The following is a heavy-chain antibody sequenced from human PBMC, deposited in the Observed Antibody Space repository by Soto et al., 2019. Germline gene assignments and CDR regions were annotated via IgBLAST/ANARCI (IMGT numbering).Heavy chain of an antibody. CDR2: ISHSGST. D-gene: IGHD5-18*01. CDR3: ARGAAMVDY. V-gene: IGHV4-30-2*01. Sequence: QLQLQESGSGLVKPSQTLSLTCAVSGGSISSGGYSWSWIRQPPGKGLECIGYISHSGSTYYNPSXXSRVTISLDRSKNQFSLKLSSVTAADTAVYSCARGAAMVDYWGQGTLVTVSS. CDR1: GGSISSGGYS. J-gene: IGHJ4*02.